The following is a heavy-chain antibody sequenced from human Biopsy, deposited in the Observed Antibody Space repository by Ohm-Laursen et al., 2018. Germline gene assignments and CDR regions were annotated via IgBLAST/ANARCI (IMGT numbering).Heavy chain of an antibody. J-gene: IGHJ1*01. CDR3: ATKLTGYFHH. CDR1: GGTFSNYG. D-gene: IGHD3-9*01. V-gene: IGHV1-69*06. Sequence: ASVKVSCKAPGGTFSNYGVNWVRQAPGQGLEWLGGNIPILGTGNYAQKFQDIVTVAADTSTSTATMELRSLRSDDTAVYYCATKLTGYFHHWGQGTLVIVSS. CDR2: NIPILGTG.